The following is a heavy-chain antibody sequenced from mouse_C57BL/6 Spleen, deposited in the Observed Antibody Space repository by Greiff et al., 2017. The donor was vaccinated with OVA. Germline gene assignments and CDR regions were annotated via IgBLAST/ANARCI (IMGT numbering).Heavy chain of an antibody. D-gene: IGHD3-3*01. V-gene: IGHV1-61*01. CDR3: ARGDEYFDD. J-gene: IGHJ2*01. CDR2: IYPSDSGT. CDR1: GYTFTSYW. Sequence: QVQLQQPGAELVRPGSSVKLSCKASGYTFTSYWMDWVKQRPGQGLEWIGNIYPSDSGTHYNQKFKDKATLTVDKSSSTAYMQLSSLTSEDSAVYYCARGDEYFDDWGKGTTLTVSS.